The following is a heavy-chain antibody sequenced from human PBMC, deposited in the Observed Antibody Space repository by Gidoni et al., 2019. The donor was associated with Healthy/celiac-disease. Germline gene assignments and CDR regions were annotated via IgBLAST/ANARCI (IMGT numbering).Heavy chain of an antibody. J-gene: IGHJ4*02. CDR2: IYYSGST. Sequence: QLQLQESGPGLVKPSETLSLTCTVSGGSISSSRYYWGWIRQPPGKGLEWIGSIYYSGSTYYNPYLKSRVNISVDTSKNQFSLKLSSVTAADTAVYYCERLPDFWSAGDYWGQGTLVTVSS. CDR1: GGSISSSRYY. D-gene: IGHD3-3*01. V-gene: IGHV4-39*01. CDR3: ERLPDFWSAGDY.